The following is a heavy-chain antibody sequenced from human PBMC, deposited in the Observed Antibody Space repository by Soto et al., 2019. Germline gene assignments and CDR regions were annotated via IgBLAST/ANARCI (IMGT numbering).Heavy chain of an antibody. CDR3: ARDRGEVRFLEWSFDY. CDR2: IWYDGSNK. J-gene: IGHJ4*02. CDR1: GFTFSSYG. Sequence: QVQLVESGGGVVQPGRSLRLSCAASGFTFSSYGMHWVRQAPGKGLEWVAVIWYDGSNKYYADSVKGRFTISRDNSKNTLYLQMNRLRAEDTAVYYCARDRGEVRFLEWSFDYWGQGTLVTVSS. V-gene: IGHV3-33*01. D-gene: IGHD3-3*01.